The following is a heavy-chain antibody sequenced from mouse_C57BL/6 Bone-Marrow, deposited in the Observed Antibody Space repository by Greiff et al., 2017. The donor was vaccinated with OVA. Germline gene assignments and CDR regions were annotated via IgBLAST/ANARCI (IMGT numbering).Heavy chain of an antibody. J-gene: IGHJ4*01. CDR3: TRFYYGNYVYYAMDY. Sequence: EVQLQQSGTVLARPGASVKMSCKTSGYTFTSYWMHWVKQRPGQGLEWIGAIYPGNSDNSYNQKFKGKAKLTAVTSASTAYMELSSLTNEDSAVYYCTRFYYGNYVYYAMDYWGQGTSVTVSS. CDR2: IYPGNSDN. D-gene: IGHD2-1*01. CDR1: GYTFTSYW. V-gene: IGHV1-5*01.